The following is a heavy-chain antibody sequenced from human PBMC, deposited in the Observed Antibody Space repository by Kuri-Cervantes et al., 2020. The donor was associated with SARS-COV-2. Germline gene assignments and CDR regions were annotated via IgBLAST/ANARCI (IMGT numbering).Heavy chain of an antibody. D-gene: IGHD4-17*01. CDR1: GFTFADYG. CDR2: INWNGGST. V-gene: IGHV3-20*01. CDR3: ARVSTVTNGPGTRNYYYYYMDV. Sequence: GGSLRLSCAASGFTFADYGMSWVRQAPGKGLEWVSAINWNGGSTGYADSVKGRFTISRDNAKNSLYLQMNSLRAEDTALYPCARVSTVTNGPGTRNYYYYYMDVWGKGTTVTVSS. J-gene: IGHJ6*03.